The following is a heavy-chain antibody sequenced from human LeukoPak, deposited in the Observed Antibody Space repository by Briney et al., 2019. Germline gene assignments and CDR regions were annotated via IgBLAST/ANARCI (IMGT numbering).Heavy chain of an antibody. J-gene: IGHJ4*02. CDR1: GFTFSSYS. Sequence: GGSLRLSCAASGFTFSSYSMDWVRQAPGKGLEWLSHISTSSDTIYYADSVKGRFTISRDNAKNSLYLQMNGLRDEDTAVYYCARGWLSNTFDYWGQGTLVTVSS. D-gene: IGHD6-19*01. V-gene: IGHV3-48*02. CDR3: ARGWLSNTFDY. CDR2: ISTSSDTI.